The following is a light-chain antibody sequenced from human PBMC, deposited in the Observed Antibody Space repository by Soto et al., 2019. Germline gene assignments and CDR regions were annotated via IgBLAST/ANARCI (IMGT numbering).Light chain of an antibody. V-gene: IGLV2-23*01. J-gene: IGLJ3*02. CDR2: EGR. CDR1: SSDVGSYNL. Sequence: QSVLTQPASVSGSPGQSITISCTGTSSDVGSYNLVSWYQQHPGKAPKLMIYEGRKRPSGVSNRFSGSKSGNTASLTISGLQAEDEADYYCCPYAGPSPLKFGGGTKLTVL. CDR3: CPYAGPSPLK.